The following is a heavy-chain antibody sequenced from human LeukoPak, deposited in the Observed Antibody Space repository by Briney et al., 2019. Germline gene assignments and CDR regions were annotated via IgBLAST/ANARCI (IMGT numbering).Heavy chain of an antibody. Sequence: SETLSPTCAVYGGSFSGYYWSWIRQPPGKGLEWIGEINHSGSTNYNPSLKSRVTISVDTSKNQFSLKLSPVTAADTAVCYCAREIAAGSLDYWGQGTLVNVSS. CDR3: AREIAAGSLDY. D-gene: IGHD6-13*01. J-gene: IGHJ4*02. CDR2: INHSGST. V-gene: IGHV4-34*01. CDR1: GGSFSGYY.